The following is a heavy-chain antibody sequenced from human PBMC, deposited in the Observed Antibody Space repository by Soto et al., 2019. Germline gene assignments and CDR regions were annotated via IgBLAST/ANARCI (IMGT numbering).Heavy chain of an antibody. CDR1: GYTFTSYD. V-gene: IGHV1-8*01. CDR3: AGERGGGYFDY. Sequence: QVQLVQSGAEVKKPGASVKVSCKASGYTFTSYDINWVRQATGQGLEWMGWMNPNSDNTGYAQKFQGRLTMTRNTSLTTAYMERSSLKSENTAVYYCAGERGGGYFDYWGQGILVTVSS. D-gene: IGHD3-16*01. J-gene: IGHJ4*02. CDR2: MNPNSDNT.